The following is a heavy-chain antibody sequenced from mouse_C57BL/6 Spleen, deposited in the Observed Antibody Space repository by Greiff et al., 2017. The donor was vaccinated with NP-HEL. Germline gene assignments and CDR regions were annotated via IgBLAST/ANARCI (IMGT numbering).Heavy chain of an antibody. CDR2: ISSGSSTI. J-gene: IGHJ3*01. Sequence: VQLQQSGGGLVKPGGSLKLSCAASGFTFSDYGMHWVRQAPEKGLEWVAYISSGSSTIYYADTVKGRFTISRDNAKNTLFLQMTSLRSEDTAMYYCAREDGSSLAWFAYWGQGTLVTVSA. V-gene: IGHV5-17*01. CDR1: GFTFSDYG. D-gene: IGHD1-1*01. CDR3: AREDGSSLAWFAY.